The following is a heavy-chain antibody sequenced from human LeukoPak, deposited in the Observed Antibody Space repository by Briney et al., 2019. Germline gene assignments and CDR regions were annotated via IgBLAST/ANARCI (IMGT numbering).Heavy chain of an antibody. Sequence: SETLSLTCAVYGGSFSGYYWSWIRQPPGKGLEWIGEINHSGSTNYNPSLKSRVTTSVDTSKNQFSLKLTSVTAADTAVYYCASSRDGYSYYYFDSWGQGTLVTVSS. V-gene: IGHV4-34*01. J-gene: IGHJ4*02. D-gene: IGHD5-24*01. CDR3: ASSRDGYSYYYFDS. CDR2: INHSGST. CDR1: GGSFSGYY.